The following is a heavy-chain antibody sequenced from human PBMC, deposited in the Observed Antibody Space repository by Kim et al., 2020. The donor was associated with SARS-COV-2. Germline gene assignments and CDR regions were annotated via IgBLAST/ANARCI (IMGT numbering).Heavy chain of an antibody. D-gene: IGHD3-16*01. Sequence: GGSLRLSCAASGFTFSSYAMHWVRQAPGKGLEWVAVISYDGSNKYYADSVKGRFTISRDNSKNTLYLQMNSLRAEDTAVYYCARGIGGAPHGRSACDYWGQGTLVTVSS. V-gene: IGHV3-30*04. CDR2: ISYDGSNK. CDR1: GFTFSSYA. CDR3: ARGIGGAPHGRSACDY. J-gene: IGHJ4*02.